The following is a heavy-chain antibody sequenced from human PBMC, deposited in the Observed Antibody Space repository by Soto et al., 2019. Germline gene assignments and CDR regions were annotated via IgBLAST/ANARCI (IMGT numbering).Heavy chain of an antibody. Sequence: PGGSLRLSCAASGFTFSSYDMHWVRQATGKGLEWVSAIGTAGDTYYPGSVKGRFTISRENAKNSLYLQMNSLRAGDTAVYYCVRGATMVRGVLLHAFDIWGKGTMFTVSS. CDR1: GFTFSSYD. CDR2: IGTAGDT. CDR3: VRGATMVRGVLLHAFDI. J-gene: IGHJ3*02. V-gene: IGHV3-13*04. D-gene: IGHD3-10*01.